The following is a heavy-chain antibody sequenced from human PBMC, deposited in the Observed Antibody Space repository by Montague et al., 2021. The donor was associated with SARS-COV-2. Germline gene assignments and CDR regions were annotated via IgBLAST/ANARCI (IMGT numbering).Heavy chain of an antibody. D-gene: IGHD1/OR15-1a*01. CDR3: ARWGLNNAFDI. CDR1: GDSISRSHYF. CDR2: IYFTGXT. J-gene: IGHJ3*02. Sequence: SETLSLTCSVSGDSISRSHYFWAWIRQPPGMGLEWFGSIYFTGXTXYPXXLKSRVTISIDTSKNHFSLRLSSVTAADSAVFYCARWGLNNAFDIWGLGTMITISS. V-gene: IGHV4-39*02.